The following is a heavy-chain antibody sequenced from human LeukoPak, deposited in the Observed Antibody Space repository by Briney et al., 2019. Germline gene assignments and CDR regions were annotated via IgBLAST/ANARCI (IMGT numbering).Heavy chain of an antibody. CDR2: IYYSGST. D-gene: IGHD6-6*01. CDR3: AREYAQDASSSSSYNWFDP. CDR1: GGSISSYY. Sequence: PSETLSLTCTVSGGSISSYYWSWIRQPPGKGLEWIGYIYYSGSTNYNPSLKSRVTISVDTSKNQFSLKLGSVTAADTAVYYCAREYAQDASSSSSYNWFDPWGHGFLVTVSS. J-gene: IGHJ5*02. V-gene: IGHV4-59*08.